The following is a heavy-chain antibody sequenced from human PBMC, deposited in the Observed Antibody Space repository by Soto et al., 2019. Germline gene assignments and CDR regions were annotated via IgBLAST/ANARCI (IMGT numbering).Heavy chain of an antibody. D-gene: IGHD3-9*01. Sequence: GGSLRLSCAASGFTFSSHGMHWVRQAPGKGLEWVAVISYDGSNKYYADSVKGRFIISRDNSKNTLYLQMNSLRAEDTAVYYCAKDRGRYFDLFVFDYWGQGTLVTVSS. J-gene: IGHJ4*02. CDR3: AKDRGRYFDLFVFDY. CDR1: GFTFSSHG. CDR2: ISYDGSNK. V-gene: IGHV3-30*18.